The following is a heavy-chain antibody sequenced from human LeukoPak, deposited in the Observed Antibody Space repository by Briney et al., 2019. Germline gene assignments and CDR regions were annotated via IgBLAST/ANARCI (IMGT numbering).Heavy chain of an antibody. D-gene: IGHD2-2*01. Sequence: GGSLRLSCAASGFTFSSYAMSWVRQAPGKGLEWVSAISGSGGSTYYADSVKGRFTISRDSSKNTLYLQMNSLRAEDTAVYYCAKNERIVVVPAAMSGYYYGMDVWGQGTTVTVSS. J-gene: IGHJ6*02. CDR1: GFTFSSYA. CDR3: AKNERIVVVPAAMSGYYYGMDV. CDR2: ISGSGGST. V-gene: IGHV3-23*01.